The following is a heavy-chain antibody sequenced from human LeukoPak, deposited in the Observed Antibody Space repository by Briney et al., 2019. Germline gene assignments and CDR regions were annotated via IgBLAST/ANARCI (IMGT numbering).Heavy chain of an antibody. J-gene: IGHJ4*02. D-gene: IGHD3-22*01. CDR1: GYSFTSYW. V-gene: IGHV5-51*01. CDR2: IYPGDSDT. CDR3: ARQIGSLSDSCGYSDY. Sequence: GESLKISCKGSGYSFTSYWIGWVRQMPGKGLEWMGIIYPGDSDTRYSPSFQGQVTISVDKSISTAYLQCSSLKASDTAMYYCARQIGSLSDSCGYSDYWGQGTLVTVSS.